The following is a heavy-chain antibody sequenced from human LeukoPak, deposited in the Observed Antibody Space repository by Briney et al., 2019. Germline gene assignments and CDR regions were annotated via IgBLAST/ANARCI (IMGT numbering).Heavy chain of an antibody. CDR3: AKVLDTAMVYYYYYGMDV. V-gene: IGHV3-23*01. D-gene: IGHD5-18*01. J-gene: IGHJ6*02. CDR1: GFTFSSYA. CDR2: ISGSGGST. Sequence: GGSLRLSCAASGFTFSSYAMSWVRQAPGKGLEWVSAISGSGGSTYYADSVKGRFTISRDNSKNTLYLQMNSLRAEDTAVYYCAKVLDTAMVYYYYYGMDVWGQGTTVTVSS.